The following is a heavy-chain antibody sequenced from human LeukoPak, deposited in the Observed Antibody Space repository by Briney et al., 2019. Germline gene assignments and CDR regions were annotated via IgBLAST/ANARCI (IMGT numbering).Heavy chain of an antibody. CDR1: GGSISSSSYY. J-gene: IGHJ4*02. Sequence: SETLSLTCTVSGGSISSSSYYRGWIRQPPGKGLEWIGSIYYSGSTYYNPSLKSRVTISVDTSKNQFSLKLSSVTAADTAVYYCARGIRYLGSDYWGQGTLVTVSS. D-gene: IGHD2-8*01. CDR3: ARGIRYLGSDY. V-gene: IGHV4-39*01. CDR2: IYYSGST.